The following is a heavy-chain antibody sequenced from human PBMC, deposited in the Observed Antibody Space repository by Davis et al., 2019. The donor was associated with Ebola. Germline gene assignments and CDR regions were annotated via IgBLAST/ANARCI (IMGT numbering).Heavy chain of an antibody. CDR2: IWYDGSNK. D-gene: IGHD3-10*01. V-gene: IGHV3-33*08. Sequence: GESLKISCAASGFTFSRYWMSWVRQAPGKGLEWVAAIWYDGSNKYYADSVKGRFTISRDNSKNTLYLQMNSLRAEDTAVYYCARVKPIYGSGSYHYYGMDVWGQGTTVTVSS. CDR1: GFTFSRYW. CDR3: ARVKPIYGSGSYHYYGMDV. J-gene: IGHJ6*02.